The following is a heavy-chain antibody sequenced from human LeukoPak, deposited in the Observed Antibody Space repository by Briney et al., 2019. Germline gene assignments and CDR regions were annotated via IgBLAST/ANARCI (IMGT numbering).Heavy chain of an antibody. V-gene: IGHV3-30-3*01. CDR3: AKDRYCSSSSCYRGFDY. D-gene: IGHD2-2*02. J-gene: IGHJ4*02. CDR1: GFTFSSYA. CDR2: ISYDGSNK. Sequence: GGSLRLSCAASGFTFSSYAMHWVRQAPGKGLEWVAVISYDGSNKYYADSVKGRFTISRDNSKNTLYLQMYSLRAEDTAVYYCAKDRYCSSSSCYRGFDYWGQGTLVTVSS.